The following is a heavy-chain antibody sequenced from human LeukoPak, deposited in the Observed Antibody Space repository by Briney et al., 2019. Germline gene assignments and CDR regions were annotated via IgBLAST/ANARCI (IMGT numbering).Heavy chain of an antibody. Sequence: GRSLRLSCAASGLPFSSYWMHWVRQAPGKGLVWGSRINSDGTTTNYAASVKGRFTISRDNAKNTLYLQMNSLRAEDTAVYYCGSDLYLGYWGQGSLVTVSS. J-gene: IGHJ4*02. CDR2: INSDGTTT. CDR3: GSDLYLGY. V-gene: IGHV3-74*01. CDR1: GLPFSSYW.